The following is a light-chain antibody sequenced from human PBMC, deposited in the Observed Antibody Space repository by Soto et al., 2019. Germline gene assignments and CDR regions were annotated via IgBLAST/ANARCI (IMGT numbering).Light chain of an antibody. CDR3: CSYTGSFTRV. Sequence: QSALTQPRSVSGSPGQSVTISCSGTSSDLGGYNYVSWYQHHPGKAPKLMIYDVTLRPSGVPDRFSGSKSGNTASLTISGLQAEAEADYYFCSYTGSFTRVFGGGTQLTVL. V-gene: IGLV2-11*01. J-gene: IGLJ7*01. CDR2: DVT. CDR1: SSDLGGYNY.